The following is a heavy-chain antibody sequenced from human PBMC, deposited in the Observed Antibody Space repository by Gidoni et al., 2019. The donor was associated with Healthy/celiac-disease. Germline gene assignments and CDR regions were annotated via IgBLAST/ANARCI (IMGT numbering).Heavy chain of an antibody. CDR3: AKAIYPIAAAGTWFDY. CDR1: GFTFSSYA. J-gene: IGHJ4*02. Sequence: EVQLLESGGGLVQPGGSLRLSCAASGFTFSSYAMSWVRPAPGKGLEWVSAISGSGGSTYYADSVKGRFTISRDNSKNTLYLQMNSLRAEDTAVYYCAKAIYPIAAAGTWFDYWGQGTLVTVSS. V-gene: IGHV3-23*01. D-gene: IGHD6-13*01. CDR2: ISGSGGST.